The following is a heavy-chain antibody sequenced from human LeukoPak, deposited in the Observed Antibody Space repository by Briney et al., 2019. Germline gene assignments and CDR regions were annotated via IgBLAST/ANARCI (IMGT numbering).Heavy chain of an antibody. V-gene: IGHV1-18*01. CDR3: ARAGSSWYSLLDN. J-gene: IGHJ4*02. D-gene: IGHD6-13*01. CDR1: GYSSTNYG. Sequence: ASVKVSCKASGYSSTNYGISWVRQAPGQGLEWMGWISTYNGNTNYAQNLQGRVTMTTDTSTSTAYMELRSLRSDDTAVYYCARAGSSWYSLLDNWGQGTLVTVSS. CDR2: ISTYNGNT.